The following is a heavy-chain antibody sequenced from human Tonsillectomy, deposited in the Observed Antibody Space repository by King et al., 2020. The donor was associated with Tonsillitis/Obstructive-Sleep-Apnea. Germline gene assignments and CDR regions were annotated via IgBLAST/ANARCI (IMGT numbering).Heavy chain of an antibody. Sequence: VQLVESGGGLVQPGGSLRLSCAASGFTFSSYAMSWVRQAPGKGLEWVSAISGSGGRTYYADSVKGRFTISRDNSKNTLYLQMNSLRAEDTAVYYCAKGTDYCSSTSCYGYYYMDVWGKGTTVTVSS. V-gene: IGHV3-23*04. CDR3: AKGTDYCSSTSCYGYYYMDV. CDR2: ISGSGGRT. J-gene: IGHJ6*03. CDR1: GFTFSSYA. D-gene: IGHD2-2*01.